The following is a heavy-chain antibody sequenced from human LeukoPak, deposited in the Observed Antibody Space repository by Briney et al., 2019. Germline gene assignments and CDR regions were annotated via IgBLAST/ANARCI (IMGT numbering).Heavy chain of an antibody. V-gene: IGHV5-51*01. CDR2: IYPGDSDT. J-gene: IGHJ4*02. CDR3: VRISSTWYGDY. Sequence: GESLKISCKASGYSFTNYWIGWVRQMPGKGLEWMGIIYPGDSDTRYSPSFQGQVTISADKSISTAYLQWSSLKASDTAMYYCVRISSTWYGDYWGQGTLVTVSS. D-gene: IGHD6-13*01. CDR1: GYSFTNYW.